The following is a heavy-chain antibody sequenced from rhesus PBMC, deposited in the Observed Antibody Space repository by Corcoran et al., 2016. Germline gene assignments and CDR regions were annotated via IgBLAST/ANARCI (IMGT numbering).Heavy chain of an antibody. J-gene: IGHJ6*01. CDR1: GGSISSNF. D-gene: IGHD4-23*01. V-gene: IGHV4-160*01. CDR2: ISGSEGTT. CDR3: ARGSNLSGLDF. Sequence: QLQESGPGLVKPSETLSLTCAVSGGSISSNFWGWIRQPPGKGLEWIGRISGSEGTTAYSPSLKSRGTISIDTSKTQFSLKVNSVTAADTAVYYCARGSNLSGLDFWGQGVAVTVSS.